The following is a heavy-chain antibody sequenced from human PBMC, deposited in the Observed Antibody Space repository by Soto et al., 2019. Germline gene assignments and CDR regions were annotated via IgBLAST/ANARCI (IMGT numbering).Heavy chain of an antibody. D-gene: IGHD1-7*01. J-gene: IGHJ6*02. CDR2: ISGSGGST. V-gene: IGHV3-23*01. CDR3: AKDDWNSPYYYYGMDV. Sequence: GGSLRLSCAASGFTFSSYAMSWVRQAPGKGLEWVSAISGSGGSTYYADSVKGRFTISRDNSKNTLYLQMNSLRAEDTAVYYCAKDDWNSPYYYYGMDVWGQGTTVTVSS. CDR1: GFTFSSYA.